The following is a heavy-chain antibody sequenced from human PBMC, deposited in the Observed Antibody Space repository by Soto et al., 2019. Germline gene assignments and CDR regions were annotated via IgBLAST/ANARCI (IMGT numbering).Heavy chain of an antibody. CDR1: GYTFTSYD. CDR3: ARENSRDYAIDY. CDR2: MNPNSGNT. D-gene: IGHD4-17*01. Sequence: GASVKVSCKASGYTFTSYDINWVRQATGQGLEWMGWMNPNSGNTGYAQKFQGRVTMTRNTSISTAYMELSSLRSEDTAVYYCARENSRDYAIDYWGQGTLVTVSS. J-gene: IGHJ4*02. V-gene: IGHV1-8*01.